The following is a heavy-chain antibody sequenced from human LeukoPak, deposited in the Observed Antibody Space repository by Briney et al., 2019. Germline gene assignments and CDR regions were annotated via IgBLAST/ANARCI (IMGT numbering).Heavy chain of an antibody. CDR3: ARDRGYVVVLAAMRTNYGMDV. J-gene: IGHJ6*02. CDR1: GFTFSSYA. CDR2: ISYDGSNK. Sequence: GGSLRLSCAASGFTFSSYAMHWVRQAPGKGLEWEAVISYDGSNKYYADSVKGRFTISRDNAKNSLYLQMNSLRAEDTAVYYCARDRGYVVVLAAMRTNYGMDVWGQGTTVTVSS. V-gene: IGHV3-30-3*01. D-gene: IGHD2-2*01.